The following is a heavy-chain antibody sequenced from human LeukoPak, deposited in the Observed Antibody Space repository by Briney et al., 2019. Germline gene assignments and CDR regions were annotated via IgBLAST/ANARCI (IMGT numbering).Heavy chain of an antibody. Sequence: SETLSLTCTVSGGSISSYYWSWIRQPAGKGLEWIGRIYTSGSTNYNPSLKSRVTMSVDTSKNQFSLKLSSVTAADTTVYYCAGISGSLLGYAFDIWGQGTMVTVSS. D-gene: IGHD3-22*01. CDR3: AGISGSLLGYAFDI. CDR2: IYTSGST. CDR1: GGSISSYY. V-gene: IGHV4-4*07. J-gene: IGHJ3*02.